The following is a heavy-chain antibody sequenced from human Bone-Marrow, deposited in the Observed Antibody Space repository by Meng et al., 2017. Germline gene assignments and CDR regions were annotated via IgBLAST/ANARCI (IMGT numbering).Heavy chain of an antibody. CDR1: GFTFDDYA. D-gene: IGHD2-2*01. CDR2: ISWNSGSI. Sequence: SLKISCAASGFTFDDYAMHWVRQAPGKGLEWVSGISWNSGSIGYADSVKGRFTISRDNAKNSLYLQMNSLRAEDTAVYYCARWVQYCSSTSCYAEGNAFDIWGQGTMVTVSS. CDR3: ARWVQYCSSTSCYAEGNAFDI. J-gene: IGHJ3*02. V-gene: IGHV3-9*01.